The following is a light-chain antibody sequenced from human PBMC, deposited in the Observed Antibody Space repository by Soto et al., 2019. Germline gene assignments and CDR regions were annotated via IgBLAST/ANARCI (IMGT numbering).Light chain of an antibody. CDR2: KAS. CDR1: QSISSW. J-gene: IGKJ2*03. V-gene: IGKV1-5*03. CDR3: QQYNSYFSYG. Sequence: DIQMTQSPSTLSASVGDRVTITCRASQSISSWLAWYQQKPGKAPKLLIYKASSLESGVPSRFSGSGSGTEFTLTISSLQPDDFVTYYCQQYNSYFSYGFGQGTKLEIK.